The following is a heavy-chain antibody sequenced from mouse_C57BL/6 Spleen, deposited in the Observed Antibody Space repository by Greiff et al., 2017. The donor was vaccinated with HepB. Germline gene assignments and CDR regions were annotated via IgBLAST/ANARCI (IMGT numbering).Heavy chain of an antibody. CDR1: GYAFSSSW. D-gene: IGHD2-1*01. V-gene: IGHV1-82*01. CDR2: IYPGDGDT. CDR3: ARGGHGNSWYFDV. Sequence: QVQLQQSGPELVKPGASVKISCKASGYAFSSSWMNWVKQRPGKGLEWIGRIYPGDGDTNYNGKFKGKATLTADKSSSTAYMQLSSLTSEDSAVYFCARGGHGNSWYFDVWGTGTTVTVSS. J-gene: IGHJ1*03.